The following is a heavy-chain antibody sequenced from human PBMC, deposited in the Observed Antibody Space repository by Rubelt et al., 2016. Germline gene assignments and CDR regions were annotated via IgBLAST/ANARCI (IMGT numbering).Heavy chain of an antibody. CDR2: ISAYNGNT. CDR1: GGTFSSYA. V-gene: IGHV1-18*01. CDR3: ARDKEWLATRGFQNWFDP. D-gene: IGHD6-19*01. J-gene: IGHJ5*02. Sequence: QVQLVQSGAEVKKPGSSVKVSCKASGGTFSSYAISWVRQAPGQGLEWMGWISAYNGNTNYAQKLQGRVTMTTGTSTSTAYMELRSLRSDDTAVYYCARDKEWLATRGFQNWFDPWGQGTLVTVSS.